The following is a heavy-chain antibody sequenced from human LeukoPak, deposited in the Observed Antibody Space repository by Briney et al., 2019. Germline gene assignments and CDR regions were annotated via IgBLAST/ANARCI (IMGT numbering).Heavy chain of an antibody. J-gene: IGHJ4*02. V-gene: IGHV3-30*04. CDR3: ARESGSGSYYIDY. D-gene: IGHD3-10*01. CDR2: ISYDGSNK. CDR1: GFTFSSYA. Sequence: GGSLRLSCAASGFTFSSYAMHWVRQAPGKGLEWVAVISYDGSNKYYADSVKGRFTISRDNSKNTLYLQMNSLRAEDTAVYYCARESGSGSYYIDYWGQGTPVTVSS.